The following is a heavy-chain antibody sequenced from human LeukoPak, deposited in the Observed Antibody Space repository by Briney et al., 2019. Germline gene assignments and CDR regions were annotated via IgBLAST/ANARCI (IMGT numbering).Heavy chain of an antibody. CDR1: GFTFSNYI. J-gene: IGHJ4*01. Sequence: PGGPLRLSCAASGFTFSNYIMHWVRQAPGKGLEWVSFIRFDGTNKHYVDSVKGRFTISRDNPNNMLYLQMNSLKFEDTAVYYCARDAYHSGDLDEWGEGALVIVSS. D-gene: IGHD7-27*01. V-gene: IGHV3-30*02. CDR3: ARDAYHSGDLDE. CDR2: IRFDGTNK.